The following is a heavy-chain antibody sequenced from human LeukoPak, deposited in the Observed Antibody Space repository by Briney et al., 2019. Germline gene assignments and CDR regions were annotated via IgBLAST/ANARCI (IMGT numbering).Heavy chain of an antibody. D-gene: IGHD2-21*02. Sequence: GASVKVSCKASGYTFTGYYMHWVRQAPGQGLEWMGWINPNSGGTNYAQKFQGRVTMTRDTSISTAYMELSRLRSDDTAVYYCARDLPMTVYGMDVWGQGTTVTVSS. J-gene: IGHJ6*02. CDR2: INPNSGGT. CDR1: GYTFTGYY. CDR3: ARDLPMTVYGMDV. V-gene: IGHV1-2*02.